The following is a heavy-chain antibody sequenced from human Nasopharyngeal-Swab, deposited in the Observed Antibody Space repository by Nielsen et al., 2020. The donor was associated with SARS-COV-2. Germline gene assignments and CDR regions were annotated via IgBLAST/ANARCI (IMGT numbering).Heavy chain of an antibody. CDR3: ARAGDFWSGWSANYYMDV. V-gene: IGHV4-31*03. CDR1: GGSISSGGYY. Sequence: SETLSLTCTVSGGSISSGGYYWSWIRQHPGKGLEWIGYIYYSGSTYYNPSLKSRVTISVDTSKNQFSLKLSSVTAADTAAYYCARAGDFWSGWSANYYMDVWGKGTTVTVSS. J-gene: IGHJ6*03. D-gene: IGHD3-3*01. CDR2: IYYSGST.